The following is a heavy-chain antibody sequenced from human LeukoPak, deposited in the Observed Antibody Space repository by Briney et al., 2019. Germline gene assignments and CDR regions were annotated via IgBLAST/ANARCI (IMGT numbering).Heavy chain of an antibody. D-gene: IGHD4-11*01. V-gene: IGHV3-33*06. CDR3: AKDAQRGFDYSYSLEH. CDR2: IWSDGSNE. CDR1: GFTFSHYG. Sequence: VGSLRLSCSASGFTFSHYGMHWVRQAPGKGLEWVAVIWSDGSNEYYANSVKGRFTISRDNFKNTVSLQMNSQRVEDTAVYFCAKDAQRGFDYSYSLEHWGRGSLVTASS. J-gene: IGHJ4*02.